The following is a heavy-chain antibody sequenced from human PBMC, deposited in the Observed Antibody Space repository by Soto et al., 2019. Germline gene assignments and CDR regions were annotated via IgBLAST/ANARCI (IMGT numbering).Heavy chain of an antibody. Sequence: SETLSLTCTVSGDSLSSSDYYWGWIRQPPGKGLEWIGTIYHSGTTYYNPSLESRLTMSIDTSKNQFSLKLTSVIAADSAVYFCAGRPPPASKIFDWWGPGTLVTVSS. V-gene: IGHV4-39*01. CDR3: AGRPPPASKIFDW. CDR1: GDSLSSSDYY. CDR2: IYHSGTT. D-gene: IGHD2-2*01. J-gene: IGHJ4*02.